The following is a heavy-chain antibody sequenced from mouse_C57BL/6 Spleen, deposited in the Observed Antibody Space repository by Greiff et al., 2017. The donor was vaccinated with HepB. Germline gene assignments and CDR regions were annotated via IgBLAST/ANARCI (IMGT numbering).Heavy chain of an antibody. CDR2: IYPSDSET. D-gene: IGHD2-2*01. J-gene: IGHJ3*01. Sequence: QVQLQQPGAELVRPGSSVKLSCKASGYTFTSYWMDWVKQRPGQGLEWIGDIYPSDSETNYNQKFKDKATLTVDKSSSTAYMQLSSLTSEDSAVYYCARVTRTFAYWGQGTLVTVSA. CDR3: ARVTRTFAY. V-gene: IGHV1-61*01. CDR1: GYTFTSYW.